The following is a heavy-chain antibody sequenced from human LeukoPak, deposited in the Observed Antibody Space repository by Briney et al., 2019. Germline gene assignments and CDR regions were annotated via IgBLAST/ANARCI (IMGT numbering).Heavy chain of an antibody. V-gene: IGHV3-9*01. CDR3: AGNHYYYYYGMDV. Sequence: GRSLRLYCAASGFTFDDYAMHWVRQAPGKGLEWVSGISWNSGSIGYADSVKGRFTISRDNAKNSLYLQMNSLRAEDTALYYCAGNHYYYYYGMDVWGQGTTVTVSS. J-gene: IGHJ6*02. D-gene: IGHD1-14*01. CDR2: ISWNSGSI. CDR1: GFTFDDYA.